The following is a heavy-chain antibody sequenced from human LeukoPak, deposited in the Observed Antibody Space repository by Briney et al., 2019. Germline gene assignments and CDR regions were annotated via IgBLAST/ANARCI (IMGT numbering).Heavy chain of an antibody. J-gene: IGHJ6*03. Sequence: GASVKVSCKASGYTFTSYGISWVRQAPGQGLEWMGWISAYNGNTNYAQKLQGRVTMTTDTSTSTAYMGLRSLRSDDTAVYYCARDGVTIFGVVIIPYYYYYMDVWGKGTTVTVSS. CDR3: ARDGVTIFGVVIIPYYYYYMDV. CDR2: ISAYNGNT. CDR1: GYTFTSYG. D-gene: IGHD3-3*01. V-gene: IGHV1-18*01.